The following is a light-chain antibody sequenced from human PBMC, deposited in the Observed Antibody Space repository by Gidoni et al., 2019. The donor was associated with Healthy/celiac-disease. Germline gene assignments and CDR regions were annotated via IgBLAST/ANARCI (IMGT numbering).Light chain of an antibody. Sequence: QSVLTQPPSVSGAPGQRVTISCTGRSSNIGAGYDVHWYQQLPGTAPNLLIYGHRHRPSGVPDRFSGSKSGTSASLAITGLQAEDEADYYCQSYDSSLSGHVVFGGGTKLTVL. CDR2: GHR. CDR1: SSNIGAGYD. J-gene: IGLJ2*01. CDR3: QSYDSSLSGHVV. V-gene: IGLV1-40*01.